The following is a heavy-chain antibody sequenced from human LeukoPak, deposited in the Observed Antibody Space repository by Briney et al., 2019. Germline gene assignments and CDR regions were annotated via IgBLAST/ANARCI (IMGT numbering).Heavy chain of an antibody. CDR1: GYTFTSYW. CDR3: ASGIVGVRDAFDI. CDR2: IYPGDSDT. V-gene: IGHV5-51*01. Sequence: KNGESLKISCNGSGYTFTSYWIGWVRQMPGKGLEWMGIIYPGDSDTRYSPSFQGQVTISADKSISTAYLQWSSLKASDTAMYYCASGIVGVRDAFDIWGQGTMVTVSS. J-gene: IGHJ3*02. D-gene: IGHD1-26*01.